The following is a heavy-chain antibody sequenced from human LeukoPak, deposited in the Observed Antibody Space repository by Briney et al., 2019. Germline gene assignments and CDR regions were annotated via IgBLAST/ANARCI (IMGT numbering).Heavy chain of an antibody. D-gene: IGHD1-7*01. Sequence: ASVNVSCKTSGYTFTNLDINWLRQAPGQGLEWMGWMSPNSGDTGYAQKFQGRVSMTRDTSISTAYMELSSLRSEDTAVYYCARDRTGTTIMDWFDPWGQGTLVTVSS. CDR2: MSPNSGDT. CDR1: GYTFTNLD. V-gene: IGHV1-8*01. J-gene: IGHJ5*02. CDR3: ARDRTGTTIMDWFDP.